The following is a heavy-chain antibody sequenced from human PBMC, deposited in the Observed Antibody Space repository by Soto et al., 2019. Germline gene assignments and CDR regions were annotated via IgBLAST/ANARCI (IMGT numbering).Heavy chain of an antibody. CDR3: ARGKKRFLEWLPRNYYYGMDV. Sequence: SQTLSLTCAVSGDSVSSNNIAWNWLRQSPWRGLEWLGRTYYRSKWYNEYAVSVRSRITINLDTSKNQFSLQLNSVTPEDTAVYYCARGKKRFLEWLPRNYYYGMDVWGQGTTVTVSS. V-gene: IGHV6-1*01. CDR2: TYYRSKWYN. J-gene: IGHJ6*02. CDR1: GDSVSSNNIA. D-gene: IGHD3-3*01.